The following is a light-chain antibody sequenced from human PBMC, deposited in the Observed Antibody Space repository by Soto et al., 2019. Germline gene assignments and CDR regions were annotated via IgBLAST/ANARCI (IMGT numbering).Light chain of an antibody. V-gene: IGKV3-15*01. CDR1: QNIGTN. Sequence: EIVMTQSPATLSVSPGERATLSCWASQNIGTNLAWYQQRPGQGPRLLIYDASTTATGIPARFGDSGSGTYFTLPISSMQYEDCAVNDCQQYNNWLRWTFGQGTKV. CDR2: DAS. CDR3: QQYNNWLRWT. J-gene: IGKJ1*01.